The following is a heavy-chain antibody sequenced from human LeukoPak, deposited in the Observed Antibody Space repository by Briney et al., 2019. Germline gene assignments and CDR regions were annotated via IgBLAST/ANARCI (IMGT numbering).Heavy chain of an antibody. CDR1: GFTFSSYD. J-gene: IGHJ4*02. D-gene: IGHD3-22*01. CDR3: ARGSSDSSGYVFDY. V-gene: IGHV3-13*01. Sequence: GGSLRLSCAASGFTFSSYDMHWVRQATGKGLEWVSAIGTAGDTYYPGSVKGRFTISRENAKSSLYLQMNSLRAEDTAVYYCARGSSDSSGYVFDYWGQGTLVTVSS. CDR2: IGTAGDT.